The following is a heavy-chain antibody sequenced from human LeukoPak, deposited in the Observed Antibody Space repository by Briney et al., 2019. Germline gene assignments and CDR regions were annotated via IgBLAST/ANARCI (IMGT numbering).Heavy chain of an antibody. Sequence: ASVKVSCKASSYTFTSYGISWVRQAPGQGLEWMGWISAYNGNTNYAQKLQGRVTMTRDTSISTAYMELSRLRSDDTAVYYCARGDGSGWYPGWYYFDYWGQGTLVTVSS. CDR3: ARGDGSGWYPGWYYFDY. CDR2: ISAYNGNT. CDR1: SYTFTSYG. V-gene: IGHV1-18*01. D-gene: IGHD6-19*01. J-gene: IGHJ4*02.